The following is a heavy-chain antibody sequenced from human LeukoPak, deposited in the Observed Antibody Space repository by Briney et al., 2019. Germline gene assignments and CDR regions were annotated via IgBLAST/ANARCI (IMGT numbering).Heavy chain of an antibody. D-gene: IGHD3-10*01. Sequence: TGGSLRLSCAASGFTFSSYWMHWVRQAPGKGLVWVSRINSDGSSTSYADSVKGRFTISRDNAKNTLYLQMNSLRAEDTAVYYCAKDYGSGSPYFDYWGQGTLVTVSS. J-gene: IGHJ4*02. CDR1: GFTFSSYW. CDR3: AKDYGSGSPYFDY. CDR2: INSDGSST. V-gene: IGHV3-74*01.